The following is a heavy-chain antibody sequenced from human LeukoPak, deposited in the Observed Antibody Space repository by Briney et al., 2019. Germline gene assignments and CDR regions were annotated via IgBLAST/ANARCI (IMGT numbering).Heavy chain of an antibody. CDR1: GFTFSSYA. Sequence: PGGSLRLSCAVSGFTFSSYAMNWVRQAPGKGLEWVTNIKQDGSEKYYVDSVKGRFTISRDNAKNSLYLQMNSLRAEDTAVYYCARISGWPATFDYWGQGTPVTVSS. V-gene: IGHV3-7*01. D-gene: IGHD6-19*01. CDR3: ARISGWPATFDY. J-gene: IGHJ4*02. CDR2: IKQDGSEK.